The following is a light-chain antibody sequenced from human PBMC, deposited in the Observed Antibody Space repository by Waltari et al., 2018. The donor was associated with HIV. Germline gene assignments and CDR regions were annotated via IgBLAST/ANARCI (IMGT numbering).Light chain of an antibody. CDR1: SSNIGHNY. Sequence: QSVLTQPPSASGTPGQRVTISCSGSSSNIGHNYAYWYQQLPGTAPKLIIYRNNQRPSGVPDRFSGSKSGTSASLAISGLRSEDEADYYCAAWDDSLMLIGGGTKLTVL. V-gene: IGLV1-47*01. CDR3: AAWDDSLML. CDR2: RNN. J-gene: IGLJ2*01.